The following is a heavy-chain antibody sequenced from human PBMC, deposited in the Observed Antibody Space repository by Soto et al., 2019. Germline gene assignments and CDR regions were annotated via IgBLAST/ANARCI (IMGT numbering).Heavy chain of an antibody. Sequence: ASVKVSGKASGYTFTDYSLQWVRQAPGQRLEWMGWINPASGKTKYSQKFQGRVTITRDTSASTAYMELSSLTSEDTALYYCARDLWLGESFRYYFDYWAQGTLVTVSS. D-gene: IGHD3-10*01. V-gene: IGHV1-3*01. CDR3: ARDLWLGESFRYYFDY. J-gene: IGHJ4*01. CDR2: INPASGKT. CDR1: GYTFTDYS.